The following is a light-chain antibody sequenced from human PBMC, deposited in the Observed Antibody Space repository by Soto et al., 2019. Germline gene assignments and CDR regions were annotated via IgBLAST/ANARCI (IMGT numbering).Light chain of an antibody. CDR2: GAS. CDR1: QSVSSSY. V-gene: IGKV3-20*02. CDR3: QQYYTFSS. J-gene: IGKJ1*01. Sequence: EIVLTQSPVTLSLSPGERATLSCRASQSVSSSYLAWYQHKPGQAPSLLIYGASSRATGIPSRFSGSGSGTEFTLTISSLKPEDFAVDHCQQYYTFSSFGQGTKVDIK.